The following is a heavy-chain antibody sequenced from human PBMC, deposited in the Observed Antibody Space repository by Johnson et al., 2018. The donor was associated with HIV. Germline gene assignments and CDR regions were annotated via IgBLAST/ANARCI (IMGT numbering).Heavy chain of an antibody. CDR1: GFTFSHAW. V-gene: IGHV3-15*01. CDR2: IKRESDPGTR. Sequence: MQLVESGGGLVKPGGSLRLSCVASGFTFSHAWMSWVRQAPGKGLEWVGRIKRESDPGTRDYAAPVRGRFTISRDDSKNTLYLQMDSLKTDDTAMYYCTRGVSSEGGSIWGQGTMVIVSS. CDR3: TRGVSSEGGSI. J-gene: IGHJ3*02. D-gene: IGHD3-16*01.